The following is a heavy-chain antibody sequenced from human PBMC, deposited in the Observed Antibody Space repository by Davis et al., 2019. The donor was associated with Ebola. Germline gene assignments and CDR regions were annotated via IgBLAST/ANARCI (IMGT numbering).Heavy chain of an antibody. CDR2: ISYSGST. CDR1: GGSISSSSYY. V-gene: IGHV4-39*01. J-gene: IGHJ4*02. CDR3: AWMGYDSSGFS. D-gene: IGHD3-22*01. Sequence: SETLSLTCIVSGGSISSSSYYWGWIRQPPGKWLEWIGTISYSGSTYYNPSLNSRVTMSVDTSKNQFSLKLTSVTAADTAVYYCAWMGYDSSGFSWGQGTLVIVSS.